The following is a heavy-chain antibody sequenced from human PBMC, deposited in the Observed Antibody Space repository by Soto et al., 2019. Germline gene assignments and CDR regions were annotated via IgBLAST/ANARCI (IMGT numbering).Heavy chain of an antibody. D-gene: IGHD3-10*01. CDR1: GGSFSGYY. V-gene: IGHV4-34*01. Sequence: SETLSLTCAVYGGSFSGYYWSWIRQPPGKGLEWIGEINHSGSTNYNPSLKSRVTISVDTSKNQFSLKLSSVTAADTAVYYCARWTDFYYGSGSYYKRDYSMDVWGQGTTVTVSS. CDR3: ARWTDFYYGSGSYYKRDYSMDV. J-gene: IGHJ6*02. CDR2: INHSGST.